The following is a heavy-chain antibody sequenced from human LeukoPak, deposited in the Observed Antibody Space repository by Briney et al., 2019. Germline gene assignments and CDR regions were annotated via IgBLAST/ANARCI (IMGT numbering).Heavy chain of an antibody. J-gene: IGHJ4*02. V-gene: IGHV3-30*04. Sequence: PGRSLRLSCAASGFTFNIYPMHWVRQAPGGGPEWVAVTLYDGSSTDYADSVKGRFTMSRDNAKNTLYLQMNSLRPEDTGIYYCARGNVAVARNLIDFWGQGTLVTVSS. CDR3: ARGNVAVARNLIDF. D-gene: IGHD6-19*01. CDR1: GFTFNIYP. CDR2: TLYDGSST.